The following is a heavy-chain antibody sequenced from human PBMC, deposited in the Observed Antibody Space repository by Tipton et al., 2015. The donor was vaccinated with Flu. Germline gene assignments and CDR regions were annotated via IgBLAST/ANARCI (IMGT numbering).Heavy chain of an antibody. Sequence: TLSLTCSLSGGSISDYYYTWIRQPPGKGLEWIGSIFYTGNTDYSPSLKSRVTISLDTSKNQFSLELTSMTAADTSVYYCARVNRSWLVPWGQVTLVTVSS. CDR3: ARVNRSWLVP. D-gene: IGHD2/OR15-2a*01. CDR2: IFYTGNT. J-gene: IGHJ5*02. CDR1: GGSISDYY. V-gene: IGHV4-59*13.